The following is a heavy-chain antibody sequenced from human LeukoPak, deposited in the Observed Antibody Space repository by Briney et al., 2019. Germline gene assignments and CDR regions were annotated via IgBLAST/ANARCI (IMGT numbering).Heavy chain of an antibody. CDR3: ATSRDGYKFDY. Sequence: SETLSLTCTVSGGSISSYYWSWIRQPPGKGLEWIGYIYYSGSTNYNPSLKSRVTISVDTSKNQFSLKLSSVTAADTAVYYCATSRDGYKFDYWGQGTLVTVSS. D-gene: IGHD5-24*01. CDR2: IYYSGST. J-gene: IGHJ4*02. CDR1: GGSISSYY. V-gene: IGHV4-59*01.